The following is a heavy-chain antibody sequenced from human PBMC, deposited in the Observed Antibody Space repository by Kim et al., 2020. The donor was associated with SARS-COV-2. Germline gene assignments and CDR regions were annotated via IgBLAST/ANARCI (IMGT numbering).Heavy chain of an antibody. CDR2: IYYSGST. Sequence: SETLSLTCTVSGGSISSYYWSWIRQPPGKGLEWIGYIYYSGSTNYNPSLKSRVTISVDTSKNQFSLKLSSVTAADTAVYYCARGIYDFWSGYYPYYYYYYMDVWGKGTTVTVSS. D-gene: IGHD3-3*01. CDR1: GGSISSYY. V-gene: IGHV4-59*01. J-gene: IGHJ6*03. CDR3: ARGIYDFWSGYYPYYYYYYMDV.